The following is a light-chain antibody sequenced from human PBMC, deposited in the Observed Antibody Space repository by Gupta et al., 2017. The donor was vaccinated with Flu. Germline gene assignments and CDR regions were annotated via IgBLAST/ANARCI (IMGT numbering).Light chain of an antibody. Sequence: QSALPQPASVSGSPGQSITISCTGTSSDIGGYNYVSWYQQLPGNAPKLMIYEVTKRPSGVSNRFSGSKSGNTASLTISGLQAEDEADYYCSSYRSSGTLYVFGTGIKVTVL. V-gene: IGLV2-14*01. CDR3: SSYRSSGTLYV. CDR2: EVT. CDR1: SSDIGGYNY. J-gene: IGLJ1*01.